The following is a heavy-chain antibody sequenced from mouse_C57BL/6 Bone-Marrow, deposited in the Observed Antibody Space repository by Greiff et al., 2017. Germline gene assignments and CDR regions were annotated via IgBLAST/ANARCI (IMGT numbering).Heavy chain of an antibody. V-gene: IGHV1-74*01. CDR3: AIVVLWLHYYAMDY. J-gene: IGHJ4*01. D-gene: IGHD2-2*01. CDR1: GYTFTSYW. Sequence: QVQLQQPGAELVKPGASVKVSCKASGYTFTSYWMHWVKQRPGQGLEWIGRIHPSDSDTNYNQKFKGKATLTVDKSSSTAYMQLSSLTSEDSAVYYCAIVVLWLHYYAMDYWGQGTSVTVSS. CDR2: IHPSDSDT.